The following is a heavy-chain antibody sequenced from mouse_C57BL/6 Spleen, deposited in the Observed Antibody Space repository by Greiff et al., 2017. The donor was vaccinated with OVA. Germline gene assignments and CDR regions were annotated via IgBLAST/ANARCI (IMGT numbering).Heavy chain of an antibody. J-gene: IGHJ2*01. V-gene: IGHV5-9*01. Sequence: DVKLVESGGGLVKPGGSLKLSCAASGFTFSSYTMSWVRQTPEKRLEWVATISGGGGNTYYPDSVKGRFTISRDNAKNTLYLQMSSLRSEDTALYYCARESNYQYYFDYWGQGTTLTVSS. CDR3: ARESNYQYYFDY. CDR1: GFTFSSYT. D-gene: IGHD2-5*01. CDR2: ISGGGGNT.